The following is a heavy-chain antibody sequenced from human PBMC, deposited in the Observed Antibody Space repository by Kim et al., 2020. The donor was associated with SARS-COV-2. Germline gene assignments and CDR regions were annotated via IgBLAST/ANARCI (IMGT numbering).Heavy chain of an antibody. D-gene: IGHD6-19*01. CDR3: ARDLAVAGTVFDY. CDR1: GFTFSSYG. V-gene: IGHV3-33*01. CDR2: IWYDGSNK. Sequence: GGSLRLSCAASGFTFSSYGMHWVRQAPGKGLEWVAVIWYDGSNKYYADSVKGRFTISRDNSKNTLYLQMNSLRAEDTAVYYCARDLAVAGTVFDYWGQGTLVTVSS. J-gene: IGHJ4*02.